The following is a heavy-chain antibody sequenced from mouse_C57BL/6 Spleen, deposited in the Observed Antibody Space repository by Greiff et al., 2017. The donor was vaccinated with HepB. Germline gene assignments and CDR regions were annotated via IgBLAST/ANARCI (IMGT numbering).Heavy chain of an antibody. V-gene: IGHV1-54*01. CDR2: INPGSGGT. CDR1: GYAFTNYL. Sequence: VQLQESGAELVRPGTSVQVSCKASGYAFTNYLIEWVKQRPGQGLEWIGVINPGSGGTNYNEKFKGKATLTADKSSSTAYMQLSSLTSEDSAVYFCARANWDYWGQGTTLTVSS. D-gene: IGHD4-1*01. CDR3: ARANWDY. J-gene: IGHJ2*01.